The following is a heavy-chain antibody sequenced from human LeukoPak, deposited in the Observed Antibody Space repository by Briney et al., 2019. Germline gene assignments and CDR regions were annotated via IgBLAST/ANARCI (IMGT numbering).Heavy chain of an antibody. V-gene: IGHV3-23*01. CDR2: ISGSGGST. D-gene: IGHD2-2*02. CDR3: AKANIVVVPAAIRGAYYYYYYGMDV. CDR1: GFTFSSYA. Sequence: GGSLRLSCAASGFTFSSYAMSWVRQAPGKGLEWVSAISGSGGSTYSADSVKGRFTISRDNSKNTLYLQMNSLRAEDTAVYYCAKANIVVVPAAIRGAYYYYYYGMDVWGQGTTVTVSS. J-gene: IGHJ6*02.